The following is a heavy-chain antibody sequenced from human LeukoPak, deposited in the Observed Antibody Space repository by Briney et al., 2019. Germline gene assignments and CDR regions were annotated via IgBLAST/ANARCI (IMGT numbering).Heavy chain of an antibody. Sequence: GGSLRLSCAASGFTFSSYAMSWVRQAPGKGLEGVSGISANGDTTKYADSVKGRFTISRDNSKNTVFLQMNSLRADDTAVYYCAKEGRIAAGTGDYFDCWGQGTLVTASS. CDR1: GFTFSSYA. CDR2: ISANGDTT. V-gene: IGHV3-23*01. D-gene: IGHD6-13*01. CDR3: AKEGRIAAGTGDYFDC. J-gene: IGHJ4*02.